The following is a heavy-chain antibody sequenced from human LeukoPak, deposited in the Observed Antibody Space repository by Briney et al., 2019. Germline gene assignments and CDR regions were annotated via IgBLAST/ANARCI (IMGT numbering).Heavy chain of an antibody. D-gene: IGHD2-15*01. J-gene: IGHJ5*02. Sequence: GGSLRLSCAASGFIVSSKYMSWVRQAPGKGLEWVANIKQDGSEKYYVDSVKGRFTISRDNAKNSLYLQMNSLRAEDTAVYYCARLCSGGSFSWFDPWGQGTLVTVSS. V-gene: IGHV3-7*01. CDR3: ARLCSGGSFSWFDP. CDR1: GFIVSSKY. CDR2: IKQDGSEK.